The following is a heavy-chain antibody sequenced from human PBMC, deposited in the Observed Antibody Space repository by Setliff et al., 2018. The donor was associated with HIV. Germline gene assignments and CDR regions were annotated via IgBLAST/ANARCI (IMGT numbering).Heavy chain of an antibody. CDR1: GGSISTTSYY. CDR3: ARLTLYSSSWYGTRDYLDY. CDR2: IYYSGST. J-gene: IGHJ4*02. D-gene: IGHD6-13*01. V-gene: IGHV4-39*01. Sequence: SETLSLTCIVSGGSISTTSYYWGWIRQPPGKGLEWIGSIYYSGSTYYNPSLKSRVTISVDTSKNQFSLKLSSVTVADTAVYYCARLTLYSSSWYGTRDYLDYWGQGTLVTVSS.